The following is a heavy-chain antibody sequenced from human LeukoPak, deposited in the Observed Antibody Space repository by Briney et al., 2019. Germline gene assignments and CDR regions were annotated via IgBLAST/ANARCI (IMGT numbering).Heavy chain of an antibody. Sequence: GGSLRLSCAASGFTVSSNDMSWVRQAPGKGLEWVSVIYSGGSTYYADSVKGRFTISRDNSKNTLYLQMNSLRAEDTAVYYCARDQPGPDDAFDIWGQGTMVTVSS. J-gene: IGHJ3*02. CDR3: ARDQPGPDDAFDI. CDR2: IYSGGST. CDR1: GFTVSSND. V-gene: IGHV3-53*01.